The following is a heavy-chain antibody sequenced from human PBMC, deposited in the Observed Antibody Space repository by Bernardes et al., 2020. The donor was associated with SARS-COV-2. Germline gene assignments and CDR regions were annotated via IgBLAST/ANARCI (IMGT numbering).Heavy chain of an antibody. CDR1: GFSLSTSGMR. J-gene: IGHJ6*02. CDR3: ARYYYYGMDV. Sequence: SGPTLVKPTQTLTLTCTFSGFSLSTSGMRVSWIHQPPGKALEWLARIDWDDDKFYSTSLKTRLTISKDTSKNQVVLTMTNMDPVDTATYYCARYYYYGMDVWGQGTTVTVSS. V-gene: IGHV2-70*04. CDR2: IDWDDDK.